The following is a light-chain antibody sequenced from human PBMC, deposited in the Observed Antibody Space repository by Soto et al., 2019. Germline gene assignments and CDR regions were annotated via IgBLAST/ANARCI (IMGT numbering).Light chain of an antibody. V-gene: IGKV3-11*01. CDR2: DAY. Sequence: EIVLTQSPATLSLSPVERATLSCRASQSVSSYLAWYQQKPGQAPRLLIYDAYNRATGIPARFSGSGSGTDFTLTISSLEPEDFAVYYCQQRSNWPPTVGQGTKVDIK. J-gene: IGKJ1*01. CDR3: QQRSNWPPT. CDR1: QSVSSY.